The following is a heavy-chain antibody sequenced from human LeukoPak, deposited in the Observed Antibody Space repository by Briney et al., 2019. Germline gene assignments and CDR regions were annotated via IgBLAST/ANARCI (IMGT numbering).Heavy chain of an antibody. CDR2: IYYSGST. CDR1: GGSISSYY. J-gene: IGHJ4*02. Sequence: SETLSLTCTVSGGSISSYYWSWIRQPPGKGLEWIGFIYYSGSTNYNPSLKSRVTISVDTSKNQFSLKLSSVTAADTAVYYCARLASPYGDYDDYWGQGTLVTFSS. CDR3: ARLASPYGDYDDY. D-gene: IGHD4-17*01. V-gene: IGHV4-59*08.